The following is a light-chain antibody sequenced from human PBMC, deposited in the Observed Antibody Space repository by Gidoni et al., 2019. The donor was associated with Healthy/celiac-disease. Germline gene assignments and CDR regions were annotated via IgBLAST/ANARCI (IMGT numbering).Light chain of an antibody. V-gene: IGKV3-15*01. Sequence: MTQSPATLSVSPGERATLSCRASQSVSSSLAWYQQKPGQAPRLLIYGASTRATGIPARFSGSGSGTEFTLTISSLQSEDFAVYYCQQYNNWLLVTFGQGTRLEIK. CDR1: QSVSSS. J-gene: IGKJ5*01. CDR3: QQYNNWLLVT. CDR2: GAS.